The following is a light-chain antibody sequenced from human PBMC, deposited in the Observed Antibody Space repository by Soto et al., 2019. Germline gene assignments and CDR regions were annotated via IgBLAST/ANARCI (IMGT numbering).Light chain of an antibody. CDR3: QQYNSYSRT. V-gene: IGKV1-5*03. CDR2: KAS. J-gene: IGKJ1*01. CDR1: QSISSW. Sequence: DIQMTQPPSTPSASVGDRVAITCRASQSISSWLAWYQQKPGKAPKLLIYKASSLESGVPSRFSGSGSGTEFTLTISSLQPDDFATYYCQQYNSYSRTFGQGTKV.